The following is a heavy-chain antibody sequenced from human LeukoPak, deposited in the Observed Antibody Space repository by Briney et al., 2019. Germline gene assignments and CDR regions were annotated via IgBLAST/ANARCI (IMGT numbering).Heavy chain of an antibody. CDR1: GFTVTSNY. CDR2: FYSNGKT. CDR3: ARDGYGSQPYYGMDV. J-gene: IGHJ6*02. Sequence: GGSLRLSCAASGFTVTSNYMNWVRQAPGKGLEWVSVFYSNGKTYYADSVKGRFSISRDNSRNTVYLQMNSLRAEDTAVYYCARDGYGSQPYYGMDVWGQGTTVTVSS. D-gene: IGHD3-10*01. V-gene: IGHV3-66*01.